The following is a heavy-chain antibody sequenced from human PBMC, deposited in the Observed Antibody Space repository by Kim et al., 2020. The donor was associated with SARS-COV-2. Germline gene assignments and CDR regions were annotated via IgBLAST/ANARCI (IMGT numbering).Heavy chain of an antibody. D-gene: IGHD3-22*01. V-gene: IGHV3-33*08. J-gene: IGHJ3*02. CDR3: ARDSNFMYYYDSSGYYDGAFDI. CDR2: IWYDGSNK. Sequence: GGSLRLSCAASGFTFSSYGMHWVRQAPGKGLEWVAVIWYDGSNKYYADSVKGRFTISRDNSKNTLYLQMNSLRAEDTAVYYCARDSNFMYYYDSSGYYDGAFDIWGQGTMVTVSS. CDR1: GFTFSSYG.